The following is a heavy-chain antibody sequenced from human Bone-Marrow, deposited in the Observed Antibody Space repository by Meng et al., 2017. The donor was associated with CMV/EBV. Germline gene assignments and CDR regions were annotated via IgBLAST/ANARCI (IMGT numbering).Heavy chain of an antibody. Sequence: SAKVSCKASGDTFSSDSFSWVRQAPGQGLEWVGGIIPMVPISNYAQRFQGRVTITADKSTSTAYMELRSLRSEDTAVYYCARDWFGDGSGSPPLYYFDYWGQGTLVTVSS. J-gene: IGHJ4*02. CDR3: ARDWFGDGSGSPPLYYFDY. D-gene: IGHD3-10*01. CDR1: GDTFSSDS. CDR2: IIPMVPIS. V-gene: IGHV1-69*10.